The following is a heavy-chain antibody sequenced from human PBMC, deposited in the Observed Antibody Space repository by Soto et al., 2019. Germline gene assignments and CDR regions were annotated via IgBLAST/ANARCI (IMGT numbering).Heavy chain of an antibody. Sequence: QVQLVQSGAEVKKPGASVKVSCKASGYTFTSYAMHWVRQAPGQRLEWMGWINAGNGNTKYSQKFQGRVTITRDTCASTAYMELSSLRSEDTAVYYCATGLGLYYFDYWGEGTLVSVSS. D-gene: IGHD1-26*01. J-gene: IGHJ4*02. CDR3: ATGLGLYYFDY. V-gene: IGHV1-3*01. CDR1: GYTFTSYA. CDR2: INAGNGNT.